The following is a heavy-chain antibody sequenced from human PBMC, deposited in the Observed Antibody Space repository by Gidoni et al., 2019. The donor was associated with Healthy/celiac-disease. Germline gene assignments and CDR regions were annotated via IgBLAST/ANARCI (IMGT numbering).Heavy chain of an antibody. D-gene: IGHD6-19*01. Sequence: QVQLVQSGAEGKKHGASVKGACKASGYPFTSYGISCVRQAPGQGLEWMGWISAYNGNTNYAQKLQGRVTMTTDTSTSTAYMELRSLGSDDTAVYYCARDGSGADIDYWGQGTLVTVSS. CDR3: ARDGSGADIDY. CDR1: GYPFTSYG. J-gene: IGHJ4*02. CDR2: ISAYNGNT. V-gene: IGHV1-18*01.